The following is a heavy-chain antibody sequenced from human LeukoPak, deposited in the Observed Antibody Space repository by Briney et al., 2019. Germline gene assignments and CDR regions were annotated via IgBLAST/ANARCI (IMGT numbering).Heavy chain of an antibody. Sequence: GGSLRLSCAASGFTFSSYEMNWVRQAPGKGLEWVSAISGSGGSTYYADSVKGRFTISRDNSKNTLYLQMNSLRAEDTAVYYCAKDHPWIQLWYGAFDYWGQGTLVTVSS. D-gene: IGHD5-18*01. J-gene: IGHJ4*02. CDR2: ISGSGGST. CDR1: GFTFSSYE. CDR3: AKDHPWIQLWYGAFDY. V-gene: IGHV3-23*01.